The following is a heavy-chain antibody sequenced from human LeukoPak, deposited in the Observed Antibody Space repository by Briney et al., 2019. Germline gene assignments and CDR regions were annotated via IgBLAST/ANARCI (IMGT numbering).Heavy chain of an antibody. J-gene: IGHJ1*01. CDR2: INHSGST. V-gene: IGHV4-34*01. CDR1: GGSFSGYY. D-gene: IGHD3-9*01. Sequence: SETLSLTCAVYGGSFSGYYWSWIRQPPGKGLESIGEINHSGSTNYNPSLKSRVTISVDTSKNQFSLKLSSVTAADTAVYYCARRQTYYDILTGYYRGAYFQHWGQGTLVTVSS. CDR3: ARRQTYYDILTGYYRGAYFQH.